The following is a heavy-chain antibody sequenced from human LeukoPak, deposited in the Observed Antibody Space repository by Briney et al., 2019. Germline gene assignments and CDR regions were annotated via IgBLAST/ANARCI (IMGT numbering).Heavy chain of an antibody. D-gene: IGHD6-13*01. J-gene: IGHJ6*03. CDR2: ISSSSSTI. CDR3: ARYYSSSWYYMDV. V-gene: IGHV3-48*01. Sequence: QPGGSLRLSCAASGFTFSSYSMNWVRQAPGKGLEWVSYISSSSSTIYYADSVKGRFTISRDNAKNSLYLQMNSLRAEDTAVYYCARYYSSSWYYMDVWGKGTTVTVSS. CDR1: GFTFSSYS.